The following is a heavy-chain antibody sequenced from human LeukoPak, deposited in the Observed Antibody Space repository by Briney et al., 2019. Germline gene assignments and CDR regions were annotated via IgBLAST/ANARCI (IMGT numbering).Heavy chain of an antibody. J-gene: IGHJ4*02. V-gene: IGHV4-4*07. D-gene: IGHD6-19*01. CDR3: ARTTGFAVAGGYYFDY. Sequence: SETLSLTCSVSGDSKSSYYLSWIRQSAGKGLEWIGRVYASGGTRYNPSLKSRVTMSVDTSKNQFSLKLTSVTAADTAVYYCARTTGFAVAGGYYFDYWGQGILVTVSS. CDR1: GDSKSSYY. CDR2: VYASGGT.